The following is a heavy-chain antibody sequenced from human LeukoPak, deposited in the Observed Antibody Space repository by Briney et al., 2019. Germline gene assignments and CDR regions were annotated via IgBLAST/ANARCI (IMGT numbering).Heavy chain of an antibody. V-gene: IGHV3-21*01. CDR1: GFIFSSYW. Sequence: GGSLRLSCAASGFIFSSYWMNWVRQAPGKGLEWVSSISSSSSYIYYADSVKGRFTISRDNAKNSLYPQMNSLRAEDTAVYYCARDSESYLVITTLFDYWGQGTLVTVSS. CDR2: ISSSSSYI. CDR3: ARDSESYLVITTLFDY. D-gene: IGHD3-22*01. J-gene: IGHJ4*02.